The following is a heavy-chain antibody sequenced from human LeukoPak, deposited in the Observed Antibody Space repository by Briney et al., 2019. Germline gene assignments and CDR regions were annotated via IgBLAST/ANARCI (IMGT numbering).Heavy chain of an antibody. V-gene: IGHV3-30*04. D-gene: IGHD1-26*01. CDR1: GFTFSSYA. CDR3: AKDKFQGDIVGVTFGAFDI. Sequence: PGKSLRLSCAASGFTFSSYAMYWVRQAPGKGLEWVSLISYDGSNKYYAEPVKGRFTISRDKSKNTLYLQMNSLRAEDTAVYYCAKDKFQGDIVGVTFGAFDIWGQGTMVTVSS. CDR2: ISYDGSNK. J-gene: IGHJ3*02.